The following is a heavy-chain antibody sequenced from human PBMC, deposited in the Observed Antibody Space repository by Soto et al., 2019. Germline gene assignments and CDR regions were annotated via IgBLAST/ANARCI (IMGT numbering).Heavy chain of an antibody. D-gene: IGHD6-13*01. CDR2: ISYDGSNK. Sequence: QVQLVESGGGVVQPGRSLRLSCAASGFTFSSYAMHWVRQAPGKGLEWVAVISYDGSNKYYADSVKGRFTISRDNSKNTLYLQMNSLRAEDTAVYYCARWKQLVRDYYYGMDVW. V-gene: IGHV3-30-3*01. CDR1: GFTFSSYA. CDR3: ARWKQLVRDYYYGMDV. J-gene: IGHJ6*01.